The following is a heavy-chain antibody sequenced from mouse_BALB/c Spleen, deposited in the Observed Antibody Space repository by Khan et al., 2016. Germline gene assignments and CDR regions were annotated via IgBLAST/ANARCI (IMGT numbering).Heavy chain of an antibody. J-gene: IGHJ3*01. V-gene: IGHV1-80*01. CDR3: ARGTPFAN. D-gene: IGHD2-14*01. CDR2: IYPGDGDT. CDR1: GFAFSSYW. Sequence: VQLQESGAELVRPGSSVKISSKASGFAFSSYWMNWVKQRPGQGLEWIGQIYPGDGDTNYNGKFKGKATLTADKSSSTAYMQLSSLTSEDSAVYFCARGTPFANWGQGTLVTVSA.